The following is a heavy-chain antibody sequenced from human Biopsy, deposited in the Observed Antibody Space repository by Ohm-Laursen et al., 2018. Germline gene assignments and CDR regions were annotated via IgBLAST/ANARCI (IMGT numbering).Heavy chain of an antibody. V-gene: IGHV4-4*07. J-gene: IGHJ3*02. CDR1: GDSISNDY. Sequence: TLSLTCAVSGDSISNDYWSWIRQSAGQGLEWIGRIHTSGSTNHNLSLKSRVTMSVDTSKNQFSLKLRSGTAADTAVYYCARGTGKYYVYGAFDIWGQGTMVTVSS. CDR3: ARGTGKYYVYGAFDI. D-gene: IGHD3/OR15-3a*01. CDR2: IHTSGST.